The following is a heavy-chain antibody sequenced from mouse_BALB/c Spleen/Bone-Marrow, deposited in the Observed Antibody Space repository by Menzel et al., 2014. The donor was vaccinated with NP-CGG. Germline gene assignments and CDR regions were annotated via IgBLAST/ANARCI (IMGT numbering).Heavy chain of an antibody. Sequence: VQXQXSGSVLVRPGASVKLSCKASGYTFTSSWMHWAKQRPGQGLEWIGEIHPNSGNTNYXEKFKGKATLTVDTSSSTAYVDXXXLXXXXXXXXXXATGXXXWGXXTLVTVSA. CDR2: IHPNSGNT. V-gene: IGHV1S130*01. J-gene: IGHJ3*01. CDR1: GYTFTSSW. CDR3: ATGXXX.